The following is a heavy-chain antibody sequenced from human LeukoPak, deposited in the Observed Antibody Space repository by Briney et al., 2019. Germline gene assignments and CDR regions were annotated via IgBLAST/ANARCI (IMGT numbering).Heavy chain of an antibody. Sequence: ASVKVSCKASGYTFTSYGISWVRQAPGQGLEWMGWTSAYNGNTNYAQKLQGRVTMTTDTSTSTAYMELRSLRSDDTAVYYCARAPFMRRDSSGTDTNFDYWGQGTLVTVSS. CDR2: TSAYNGNT. D-gene: IGHD3-22*01. CDR1: GYTFTSYG. CDR3: ARAPFMRRDSSGTDTNFDY. J-gene: IGHJ4*02. V-gene: IGHV1-18*01.